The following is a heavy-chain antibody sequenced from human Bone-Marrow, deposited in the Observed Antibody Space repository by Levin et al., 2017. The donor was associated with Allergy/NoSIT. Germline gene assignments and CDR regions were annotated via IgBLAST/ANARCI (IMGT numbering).Heavy chain of an antibody. V-gene: IGHV3-30*18. CDR2: ISFDGINK. CDR3: AKGAITRDFYYHYMDV. J-gene: IGHJ6*02. CDR1: EFTFSRYG. Sequence: GGSLRLSCAASEFTFSRYGMHWVRQAPGKGLEWVAVISFDGINKHYGDSVKGRFTISRDNSKNTLFLQMSSLRPDDTAVSYCAKGAITRDFYYHYMDVWGQGTTVTVSS. D-gene: IGHD1-14*01.